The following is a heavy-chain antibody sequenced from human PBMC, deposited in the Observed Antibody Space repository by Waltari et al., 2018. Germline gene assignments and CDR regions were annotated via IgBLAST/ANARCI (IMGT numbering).Heavy chain of an antibody. CDR3: ARYSASPLNAFDI. CDR2: IYYSGST. CDR1: GGSISSHY. D-gene: IGHD2-21*01. V-gene: IGHV4-59*11. J-gene: IGHJ3*02. Sequence: QVQLQESGPGLVKPSETLSLTCTVSGGSISSHYWSWIRQPPGKGLEWIGYIYYSGSTNYNPSLKSRVTISVDTSKNQFSLKLSSVTAADTAVYYCARYSASPLNAFDIWGQGTMVTVSS.